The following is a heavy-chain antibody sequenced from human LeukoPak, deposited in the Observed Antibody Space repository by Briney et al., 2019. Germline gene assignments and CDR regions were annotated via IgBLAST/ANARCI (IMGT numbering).Heavy chain of an antibody. CDR1: GYTFTSYD. D-gene: IGHD1-1*01. V-gene: IGHV1-8*01. CDR2: MNPNSGNT. CDR3: ARDLETRDAFDI. J-gene: IGHJ3*02. Sequence: ASVKVSCKASGYTFTSYDINWVRQATGQGLEWMGWMNPNSGNTGYAQKFQGRVTMTRNTSISTAYIELSRLRSDDTAVYYCARDLETRDAFDIWGQGTMVTVSS.